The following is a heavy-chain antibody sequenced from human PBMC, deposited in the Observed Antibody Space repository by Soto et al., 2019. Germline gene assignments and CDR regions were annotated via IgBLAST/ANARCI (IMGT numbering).Heavy chain of an antibody. CDR2: ISSSSSYI. Sequence: GGSLRLSCAASGFTFSSYSMNWVRQAPGKGLEWVSSISSSSSYIYYADSVKGRFTISRDNAKNSLYLQMNSLRAEDTAVYYCARGGMSSSWYSDYWGQGTLVTVSS. D-gene: IGHD6-13*01. V-gene: IGHV3-21*01. CDR3: ARGGMSSSWYSDY. CDR1: GFTFSSYS. J-gene: IGHJ4*02.